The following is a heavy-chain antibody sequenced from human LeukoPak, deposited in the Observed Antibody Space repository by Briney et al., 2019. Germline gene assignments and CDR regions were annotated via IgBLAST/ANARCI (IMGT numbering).Heavy chain of an antibody. J-gene: IGHJ4*02. CDR2: SNPNSGGT. V-gene: IGHV1-2*02. D-gene: IGHD3-3*01. CDR1: GYTFTGYY. Sequence: ASVKVSCKASGYTFTGYYMHWVRQAPGQGLEWMGWSNPNSGGTNYAQKFQGRVTMTRDTSISTAYMELSRLRSDDTAVYYCARDRDYDFWSGYYYFDYWGQGTLVTVSS. CDR3: ARDRDYDFWSGYYYFDY.